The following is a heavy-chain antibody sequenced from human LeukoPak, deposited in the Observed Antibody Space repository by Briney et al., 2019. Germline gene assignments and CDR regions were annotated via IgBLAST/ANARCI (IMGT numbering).Heavy chain of an antibody. J-gene: IGHJ6*03. CDR2: INDSGST. V-gene: IGHV4-34*01. CDR1: GGSFSGYY. CDR3: ARDCSSTSCHYYYYMDV. Sequence: SETLSLTCAVYGGSFSGYYWSWIRQPPGKGLEWIGVINDSGSTNYNPSLKSRVTISVDTSKNQFSLKLSSVTAADTAVYYCARDCSSTSCHYYYYMDVWGKGTTVTVSS. D-gene: IGHD2-2*01.